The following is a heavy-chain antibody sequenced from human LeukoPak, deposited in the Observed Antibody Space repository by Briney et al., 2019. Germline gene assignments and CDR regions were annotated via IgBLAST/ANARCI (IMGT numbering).Heavy chain of an antibody. D-gene: IGHD4-17*01. CDR2: IYTSGST. J-gene: IGHJ2*01. Sequence: SETLSLTCTVSGGSISSGSYYWSWIRQPAGKGLEWIGRIYTSGSTNYNPSLKSRVTISVDTSKNQFSLKLSSVTAADTAVYYCARGHYDYGDPTGYFDLWGRGTLVTVSS. V-gene: IGHV4-61*02. CDR1: GGSISSGSYY. CDR3: ARGHYDYGDPTGYFDL.